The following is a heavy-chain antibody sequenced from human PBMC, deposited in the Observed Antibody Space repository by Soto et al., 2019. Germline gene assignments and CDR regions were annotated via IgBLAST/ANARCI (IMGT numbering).Heavy chain of an antibody. V-gene: IGHV3-48*03. CDR3: ASVCSGYSGIQC. J-gene: IGHJ4*02. CDR2: ITRSSDTT. Sequence: EVQLVESGGGLVQPGGSLRLSCAASGFTFSNYEMIWVRQAPGKGLEWVSYITRSSDTTYYADSVEGRFTISRANHKNSLYLQSSSLRAEDTAVYYCASVCSGYSGIQCCGQGTLVTVSS. D-gene: IGHD3-22*01. CDR1: GFTFSNYE.